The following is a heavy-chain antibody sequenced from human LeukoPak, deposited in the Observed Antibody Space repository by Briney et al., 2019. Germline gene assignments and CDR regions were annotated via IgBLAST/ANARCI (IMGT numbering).Heavy chain of an antibody. CDR2: IDPSDSDV. J-gene: IGHJ4*02. CDR3: ARVGDGFKGGLDY. V-gene: IGHV5-51*01. D-gene: IGHD5-24*01. Sequence: GESLKISCQTSGYKFTGSWIAWVRQMPGEGLEWMGIIDPSDSDVTYGPSFQGQVTISVDRSLSTAFLQWSALQTSDTALYFCARVGDGFKGGLDYWGRGTLVSVSS. CDR1: GYKFTGSW.